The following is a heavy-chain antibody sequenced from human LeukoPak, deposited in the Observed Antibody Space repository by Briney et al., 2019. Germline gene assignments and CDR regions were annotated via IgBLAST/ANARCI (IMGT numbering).Heavy chain of an antibody. Sequence: PSQTLSLTCTVSGGSISSGSYYWRWIRQPAGKGLEWIARIYTSGSTNYNHSLKSRVTISVDTSKNQFSLKLSSVTAADTAVYYCARGRDQGYCSGGSCFFAPSEDWDYWVQGSMVAVCS. J-gene: IGHJ4*02. D-gene: IGHD2-15*01. V-gene: IGHV4-61*02. CDR3: ARGRDQGYCSGGSCFFAPSEDWDY. CDR2: IYTSGST. CDR1: GGSISSGSYY.